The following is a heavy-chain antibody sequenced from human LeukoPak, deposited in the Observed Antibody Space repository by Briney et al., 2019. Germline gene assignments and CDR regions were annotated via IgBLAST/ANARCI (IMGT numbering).Heavy chain of an antibody. D-gene: IGHD3-16*01. CDR1: GFTFSSYA. V-gene: IGHV3-23*01. Sequence: AGGSLRLSCAASGFTFSSYAMTWVRQAPGKGLEWVSAISGSGGSTYYADSVKGRFTISRDNSKNTLYLQMNSLRAGDTAVYYCAKEGFASGGAYWGQGTLVTVSS. CDR3: AKEGFASGGAY. CDR2: ISGSGGST. J-gene: IGHJ4*02.